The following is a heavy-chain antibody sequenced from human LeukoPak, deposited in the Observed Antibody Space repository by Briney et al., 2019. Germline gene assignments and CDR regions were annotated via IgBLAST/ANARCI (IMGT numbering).Heavy chain of an antibody. CDR2: ISSSGRTM. V-gene: IGHV3-48*03. Sequence: GGSLRLSCAASGFTFSNYEMHWVRQAPGKGLEWVSYISSSGRTMYYADSVKGRFTISRDNAKNSLYLQMNSLRAEDTAVYYCAKVWRERWFYFDYWGQGTLVTVSS. D-gene: IGHD4-23*01. J-gene: IGHJ4*02. CDR3: AKVWRERWFYFDY. CDR1: GFTFSNYE.